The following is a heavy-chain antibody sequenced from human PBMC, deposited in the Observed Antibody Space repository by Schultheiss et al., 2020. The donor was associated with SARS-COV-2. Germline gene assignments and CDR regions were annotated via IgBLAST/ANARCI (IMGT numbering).Heavy chain of an antibody. D-gene: IGHD3-10*01. CDR1: GYSISSGYY. V-gene: IGHV4-38-2*01. CDR3: ARRRGSGSYYRLEDYFDY. Sequence: SQTLSLTCAVSGYSISSGYYWGWIRQPPGKGLEWIGSIYYSGSTYYNPSLKSRVTISVDTSKNQFSLKLSSVTAADTAVYYCARRRGSGSYYRLEDYFDYWGQGTLVTVSS. CDR2: IYYSGST. J-gene: IGHJ4*02.